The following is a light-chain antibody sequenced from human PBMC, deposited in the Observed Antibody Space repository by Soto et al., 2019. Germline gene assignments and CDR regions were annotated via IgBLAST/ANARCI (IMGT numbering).Light chain of an antibody. Sequence: DLHLTHTPTTLSASVGDRVTITCRASPSIKNWLSWYQQTPGEAPNLLIYKASTLESGVQSRFSGSGSGTEFTLTISSLQPDDFANYCCQYDYSYGTFGQGTRLDIK. V-gene: IGKV1-5*03. CDR1: PSIKNW. J-gene: IGKJ1*01. CDR2: KAS. CDR3: QYDYSYGT.